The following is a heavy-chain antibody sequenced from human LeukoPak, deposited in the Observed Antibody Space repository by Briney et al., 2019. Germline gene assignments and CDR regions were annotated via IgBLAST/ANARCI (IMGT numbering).Heavy chain of an antibody. CDR2: MKLDGSEK. D-gene: IGHD6-19*01. J-gene: IGHJ4*02. CDR1: GFTFSSYW. Sequence: GGSLRLSCAASGFTFSSYWMSWVRQAPGKGLEWVANMKLDGSEKYYVDSVKGRFTISRDTAKNSLYLQMNSLRAEDTAVYYCAKVHVAGTMADYWGQGTLVTVSS. CDR3: AKVHVAGTMADY. V-gene: IGHV3-7*01.